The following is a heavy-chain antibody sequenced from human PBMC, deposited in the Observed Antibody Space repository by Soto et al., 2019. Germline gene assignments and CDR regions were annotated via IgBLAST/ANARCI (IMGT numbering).Heavy chain of an antibody. J-gene: IGHJ6*02. CDR3: ASEQYYYDSSVYYYGMDV. D-gene: IGHD3-22*01. CDR2: IWYDGSNK. V-gene: IGHV3-33*01. Sequence: QVQLVESGGGVVQPGRSLRLSCAASGFTFSSYGMHWVRQAPGKGLEWVVVIWYDGSNKYYADSVKGRFTISRDNSKNTLYLQMNSLRAEDTAVYYCASEQYYYDSSVYYYGMDVWGQGTTVTVSS. CDR1: GFTFSSYG.